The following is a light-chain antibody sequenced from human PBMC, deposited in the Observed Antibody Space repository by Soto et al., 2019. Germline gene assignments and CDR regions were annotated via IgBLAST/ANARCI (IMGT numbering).Light chain of an antibody. CDR3: QHYNSFPWT. Sequence: DIPMTQSPSTLSASVGDRVTIPCRASQSIINWLGWYQQKPGKAPKLLIYKASSLESGVPSRFSGSGSGTDFTLTINRLQPDDFATYYCQHYNSFPWTFGQGTKVDI. J-gene: IGKJ1*01. CDR2: KAS. CDR1: QSIINW. V-gene: IGKV1-5*03.